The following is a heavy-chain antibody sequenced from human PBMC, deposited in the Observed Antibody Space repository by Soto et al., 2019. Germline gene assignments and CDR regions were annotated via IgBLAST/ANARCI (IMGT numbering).Heavy chain of an antibody. CDR3: ARHGSY. CDR1: GVSISSSSYY. Sequence: QLQLQESGPGLVKPSETLSLTCTVSGVSISSSSYYWGWIRQTPGKGLEWIGTIYFSGSTYYNPSLKSRVTISVDRSKNQFSLNLTSVTAADTAIYYCARHGSYWGPGTLVTVSS. J-gene: IGHJ4*02. CDR2: IYFSGST. V-gene: IGHV4-39*01.